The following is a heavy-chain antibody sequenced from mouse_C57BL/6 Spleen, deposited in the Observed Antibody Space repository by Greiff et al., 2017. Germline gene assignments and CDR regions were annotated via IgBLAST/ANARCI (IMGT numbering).Heavy chain of an antibody. Sequence: QVQLQQPGAELVMPGASVKLSCKASGYTFTSYWMHWVKQRPGQGLEWIGEIDPSDSYTNYNQKFKGKSTLTVDKSSSTAYMQLSSLTSEDSAVYYCARYYGSSLYYAMDYWGKGTSVTVSS. J-gene: IGHJ4*01. D-gene: IGHD1-1*01. CDR2: IDPSDSYT. V-gene: IGHV1-69*01. CDR1: GYTFTSYW. CDR3: ARYYGSSLYYAMDY.